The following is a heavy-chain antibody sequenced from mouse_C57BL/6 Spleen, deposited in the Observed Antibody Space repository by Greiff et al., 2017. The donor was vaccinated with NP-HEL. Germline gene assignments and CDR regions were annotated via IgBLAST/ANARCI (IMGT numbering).Heavy chain of an antibody. CDR2: INPNNGGT. CDR1: GYTFTDYN. Sequence: EVKLQQSGPELVKPGASVKIPCKASGYTFTDYNMDWVKQSHGKSLEWIGDINPNNGGTIYNQKFKGKATLTVDKSSSTAYMELRSLTSEDTAVYYCARITTVVARYAMGYWGQGTSVTVSS. CDR3: ARITTVVARYAMGY. D-gene: IGHD1-1*01. V-gene: IGHV1-18*01. J-gene: IGHJ4*01.